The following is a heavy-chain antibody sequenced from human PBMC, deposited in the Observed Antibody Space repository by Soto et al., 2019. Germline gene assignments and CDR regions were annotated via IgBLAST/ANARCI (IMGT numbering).Heavy chain of an antibody. CDR2: INHSGST. Sequence: SETLSLTCAVYGGSFSGYYWSWIRQPPGKGLEWIGEINHSGSTNYNPSLKSRVTISVDTSKNQFSLKLSSVTAADTAVYYCAGWITSGSGSYEYYYYYGMDVWGQGTTVTVSS. CDR1: GGSFSGYY. D-gene: IGHD3-10*01. CDR3: AGWITSGSGSYEYYYYYGMDV. J-gene: IGHJ6*02. V-gene: IGHV4-34*01.